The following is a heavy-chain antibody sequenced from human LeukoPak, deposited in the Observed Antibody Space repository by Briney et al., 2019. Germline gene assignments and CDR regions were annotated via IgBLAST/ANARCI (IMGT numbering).Heavy chain of an antibody. CDR3: ATWVDSCSWYWFDP. CDR1: GYSFISYW. V-gene: IGHV5-10-1*01. Sequence: GESLKISCKGSGYSFISYWISWVRQTPGKGLEWMGRIDPSDSYTNYSPSFQGHVTISADKSISTAYPQWSSLKASDTAMYYCATWVDSCSWYWFDPWGQGTLVAVSS. CDR2: IDPSDSYT. J-gene: IGHJ5*02. D-gene: IGHD6-13*01.